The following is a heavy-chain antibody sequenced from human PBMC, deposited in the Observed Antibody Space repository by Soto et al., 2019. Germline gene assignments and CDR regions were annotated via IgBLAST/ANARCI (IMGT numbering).Heavy chain of an antibody. CDR1: GDSIKNYY. J-gene: IGHJ4*02. CDR3: AKYRRTEAEGYTLDH. Sequence: SETLSLTCTVSGDSIKNYYWSWIRQPPGKRLEWIGYIYYTGSTTYNPSLESRVTMSVDTSKNQFSLKLSSVNAADTAVYYCAKYRRTEAEGYTLDHWGRGTLVTVSS. CDR2: IYYTGST. V-gene: IGHV4-59*01. D-gene: IGHD2-15*01.